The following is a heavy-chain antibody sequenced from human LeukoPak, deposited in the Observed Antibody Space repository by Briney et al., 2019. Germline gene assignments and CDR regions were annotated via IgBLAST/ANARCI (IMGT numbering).Heavy chain of an antibody. V-gene: IGHV4-59*01. CDR3: ARNPLGAPRYYYYYMDV. J-gene: IGHJ6*03. D-gene: IGHD1-26*01. Sequence: SETLSLTCTVSNGSISTYYWSWIRQPPGKGLEWIGYIYYNGSTNYNPSLKSRVTISVDTSKNQFSLKLSSVTAADTAVYYCARNPLGAPRYYYYYMDVWGKGTTVTVSS. CDR2: IYYNGST. CDR1: NGSISTYY.